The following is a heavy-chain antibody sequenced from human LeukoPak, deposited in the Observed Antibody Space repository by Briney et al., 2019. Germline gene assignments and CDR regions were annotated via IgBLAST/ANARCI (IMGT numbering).Heavy chain of an antibody. V-gene: IGHV4-61*02. CDR2: IYSSGST. CDR1: GGSISSGSYY. D-gene: IGHD6-25*01. CDR3: ARRSILQRHPPPFDY. Sequence: SQTLSLTCTVSGGSISSGSYYWNWIRQPAGKGLEWIGRIYSSGSTNYNPSLKSRVTTSVDTSKNQFSLKLSSVTAADTAVYYCARRSILQRHPPPFDYWGQGTLVTVSS. J-gene: IGHJ4*02.